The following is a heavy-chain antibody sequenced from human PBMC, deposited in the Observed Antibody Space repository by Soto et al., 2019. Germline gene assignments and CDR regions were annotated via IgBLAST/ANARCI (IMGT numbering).Heavy chain of an antibody. V-gene: IGHV3-48*01. CDR2: ISSSSSTI. CDR1: GFTFSSYS. D-gene: IGHD4-17*01. J-gene: IGHJ4*02. Sequence: EVQLVESGGGLVQPGGSLRPSCAASGFTFSSYSMNWVRQAPGKGLEWVSYISSSSSTIYYADSVKGRFTISRDNAKNSLYLQMNSLRAEDTAVYYCARGGEDYGDHEDGSNEDYFDYWGQGTLVTVSS. CDR3: ARGGEDYGDHEDGSNEDYFDY.